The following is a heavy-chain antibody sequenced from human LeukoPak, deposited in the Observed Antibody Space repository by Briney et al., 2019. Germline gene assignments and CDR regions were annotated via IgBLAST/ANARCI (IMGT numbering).Heavy chain of an antibody. V-gene: IGHV3-48*03. J-gene: IGHJ4*02. CDR3: ARGSYRGVFDY. CDR1: GFTFSSYE. D-gene: IGHD1-26*01. CDR2: ISSSGSTT. Sequence: GGSLRLSCAASGFTFSSYEMNWVRQAPGKGLEWVSYISSSGSTTYYADSAKGRFTISRDNAKNSLNLQMNSLRAEDTAVYYCARGSYRGVFDYWGREPWSPSPQ.